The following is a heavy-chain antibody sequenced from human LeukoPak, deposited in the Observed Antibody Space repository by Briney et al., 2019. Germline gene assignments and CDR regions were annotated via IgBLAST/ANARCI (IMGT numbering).Heavy chain of an antibody. J-gene: IGHJ6*04. CDR2: IKSKANGETR. CDR3: AKDGIYDFWSGYPISNKMDV. CDR1: GFTLSNAW. V-gene: IGHV3-15*01. Sequence: GGSLRLSCAASGFTLSNAWMNWVRRAPSKGLEWVGLIKSKANGETRDYAAPVKGRFTISRDDSDNTLYLQMNSLRAEDTAVYYCAKDGIYDFWSGYPISNKMDVWGKGTTVTVSS. D-gene: IGHD3-3*01.